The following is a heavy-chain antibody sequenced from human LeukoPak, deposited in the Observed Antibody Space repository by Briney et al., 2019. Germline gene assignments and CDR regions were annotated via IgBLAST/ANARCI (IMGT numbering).Heavy chain of an antibody. CDR1: GGSISSYY. J-gene: IGHJ5*02. D-gene: IGHD2-2*02. V-gene: IGHV4-4*07. CDR2: IYTSGST. CDR3: ARDLGRYCSSTSCYNRYNWFDP. Sequence: SETLSLTCTVSGGSISSYYWSWIRQPAGKGLEWIGRIYTSGSTNYNPSLKSRVTMSVDTSKNQFSLKLSSVTAADTAVYYCARDLGRYCSSTSCYNRYNWFDPWGQGTLVTVSS.